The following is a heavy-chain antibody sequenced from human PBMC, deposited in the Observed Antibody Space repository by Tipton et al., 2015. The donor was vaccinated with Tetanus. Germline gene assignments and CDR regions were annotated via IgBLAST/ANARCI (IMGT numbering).Heavy chain of an antibody. Sequence: TLSLTCAVTGGSISGPNWWSWVRQIPGKGLEWIGEVVVGDSNYNPSLKSRVTISLDKSKNEISLRLRSVTAADTAVYYCAFLPKHWLVPSFDPWGQGTLVTVSS. J-gene: IGHJ5*02. V-gene: IGHV4-4*02. CDR3: AFLPKHWLVPSFDP. CDR1: GGSISGPNW. CDR2: VVVGDS. D-gene: IGHD6-19*01.